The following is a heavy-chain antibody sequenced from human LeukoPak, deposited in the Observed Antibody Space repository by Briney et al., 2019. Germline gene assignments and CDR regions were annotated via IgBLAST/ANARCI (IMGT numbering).Heavy chain of an antibody. Sequence: QPGGSLRLSCAASGFTFDDYAMHWVRQAPGKGLEWVSLISWDGGSTYYADSVKGRFTISRDNSKNSLYLQMNSLRAEDTALYYCAKSGEESVGSYYGAYDYWGQGTLVTVSS. V-gene: IGHV3-43D*03. CDR2: ISWDGGST. D-gene: IGHD1-26*01. J-gene: IGHJ4*02. CDR1: GFTFDDYA. CDR3: AKSGEESVGSYYGAYDY.